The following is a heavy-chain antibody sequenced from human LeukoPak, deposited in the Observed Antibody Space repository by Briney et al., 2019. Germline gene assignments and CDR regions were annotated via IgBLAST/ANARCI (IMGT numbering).Heavy chain of an antibody. J-gene: IGHJ6*03. Sequence: ASVKVSCKASGYTFSGYYMHWVRQAPGQGLEWMGWINPKSGGTNEAQKFHDRVTMTRDTSIRTAYMEVSRLRSDDTAVYYCARGPYYDILREPGSYYYYYMDVWGKGTTVTVSS. V-gene: IGHV1-2*02. CDR3: ARGPYYDILREPGSYYYYYMDV. D-gene: IGHD3-22*01. CDR2: INPKSGGT. CDR1: GYTFSGYY.